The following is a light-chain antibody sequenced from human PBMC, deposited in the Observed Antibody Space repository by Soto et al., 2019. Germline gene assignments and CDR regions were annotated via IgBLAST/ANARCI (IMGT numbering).Light chain of an antibody. Sequence: DIQMTQSPSTLSASVGDRVTITCRASQSISSWLAWYQQKPGKAPKLLIYKASSLESGVPSSFSGSGSGTEFTLTISSLQPDEFATYYTQQRYTFRQGTKLEIK. CDR3: QQRYT. CDR2: KAS. V-gene: IGKV1-5*03. CDR1: QSISSW. J-gene: IGKJ2*01.